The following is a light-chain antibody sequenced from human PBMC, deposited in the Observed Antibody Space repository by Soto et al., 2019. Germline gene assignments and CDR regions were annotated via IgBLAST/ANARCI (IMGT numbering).Light chain of an antibody. CDR2: DVS. CDR1: SSDVGGYNY. CDR3: CSYTTSNTRQIV. V-gene: IGLV2-14*01. J-gene: IGLJ1*01. Sequence: TELTQAACVAGSPGQSVTISCNRTSSDVGGYNYVSWYQQHPGKAPKFMIYDVSNRPSGVSNRFSGSKSGNTASLTISGLQAEDEADYYCCSYTTSNTRQIVFGTGTKVTVL.